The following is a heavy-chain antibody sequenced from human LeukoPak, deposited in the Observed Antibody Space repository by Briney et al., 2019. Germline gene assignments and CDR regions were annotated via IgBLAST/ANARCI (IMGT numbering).Heavy chain of an antibody. J-gene: IGHJ4*02. D-gene: IGHD6-13*01. CDR3: ARGRGYSSSWYFDY. CDR1: GYTFTGYY. CDR2: INPNSGGT. Sequence: ASVKVSCKASGYTFTGYYMHWVRQAPGQGLEWMGWINPNSGGTNYALKFQGRVTMTRDKSISTAYMELTRLRSDHTAVYYCARGRGYSSSWYFDYWGQGTLVTVSS. V-gene: IGHV1-2*02.